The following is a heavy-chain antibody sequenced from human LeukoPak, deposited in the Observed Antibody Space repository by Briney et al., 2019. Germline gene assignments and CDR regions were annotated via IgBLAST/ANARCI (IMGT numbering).Heavy chain of an antibody. CDR3: ARDQEHCSGTSCYPYWYDS. Sequence: SETLSLTCTVSGGSISSSSYYWGWIRQPPGKGLERIGSIYYSGNTDYNPSLKSRLTMSIDTSKNQFSLKLSSVTAADTAVYFCARDQEHCSGTSCYPYWYDSWGQGTLVTVSS. CDR2: IYYSGNT. J-gene: IGHJ5*01. CDR1: GGSISSSSYY. D-gene: IGHD2-2*01. V-gene: IGHV4-39*07.